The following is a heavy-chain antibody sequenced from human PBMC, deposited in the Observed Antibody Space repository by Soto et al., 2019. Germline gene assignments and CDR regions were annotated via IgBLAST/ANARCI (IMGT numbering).Heavy chain of an antibody. D-gene: IGHD4-17*01. CDR2: IYHSGST. V-gene: IGHV4-4*02. CDR1: GGSISSSNW. Sequence: SETLSLTCAVSGGSISSSNWWSWVRQPPGKGLEWIGEIYHSGSTNYNPSLKSRVTISVDKSKNQFSLKLSSVTAADTAVYYCARENDYGDYGEPYYYYYMDVWGKGTTVTVSS. J-gene: IGHJ6*03. CDR3: ARENDYGDYGEPYYYYYMDV.